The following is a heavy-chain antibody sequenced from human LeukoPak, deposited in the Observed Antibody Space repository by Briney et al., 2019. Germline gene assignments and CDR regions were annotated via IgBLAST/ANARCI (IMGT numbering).Heavy chain of an antibody. CDR3: ARESVDSSGWSSYYYYGMDV. D-gene: IGHD6-19*01. CDR1: GFTFSSYW. CDR2: IKQDGSEK. J-gene: IGHJ6*02. Sequence: GGSLRLSCAASGFTFSSYWMSWVRQAPGKGLEWVANIKQDGSEKYYVDSVKGRFTISRDNAKNSLYLQMNSLRAEDTAVYYCARESVDSSGWSSYYYYGMDVWGQGTTVTVSS. V-gene: IGHV3-7*01.